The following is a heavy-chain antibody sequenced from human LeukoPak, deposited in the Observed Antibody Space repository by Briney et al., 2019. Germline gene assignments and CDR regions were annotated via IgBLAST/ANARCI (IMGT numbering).Heavy chain of an antibody. CDR3: ATDLTIYGGNPAGGY. V-gene: IGHV1-24*01. CDR1: GYTLTELS. J-gene: IGHJ4*02. D-gene: IGHD4-23*01. Sequence: ASVKVSCKVSGYTLTELSMHWVRQAPGKGLEWMGGFDPEDGETIYAQKFQGRVTMTEDTSTDTAYMELSSLRSEDTAVYYCATDLTIYGGNPAGGYWGQGTLVTVSS. CDR2: FDPEDGET.